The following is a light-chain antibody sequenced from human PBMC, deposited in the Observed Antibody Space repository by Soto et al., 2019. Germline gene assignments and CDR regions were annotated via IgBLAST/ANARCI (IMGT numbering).Light chain of an antibody. CDR2: EVS. CDR1: SSDVGDYNY. J-gene: IGLJ1*01. V-gene: IGLV2-14*01. CDR3: SSYTSSGTVV. Sequence: QSVLTQPASVSGSPGQSIAISCTGTSSDVGDYNYVSWYQQHSDKAPKLMIYEVSNRPSGVSSSFSGSKSGDTASLPISGLQAECEADYYFSSYTSSGTVVFGTGTTLTVL.